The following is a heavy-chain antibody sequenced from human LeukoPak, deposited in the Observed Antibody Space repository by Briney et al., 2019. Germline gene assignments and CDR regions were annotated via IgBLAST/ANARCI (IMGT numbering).Heavy chain of an antibody. Sequence: GGSLRLSCAASGFTFSSYGMHWVRQAPGKGLEWVAVIRYDGTNKYYADSVKGRFTISRDNSKNTLYLQMNSLRAEDTAVYYCARDYYDSSGYRADAFDIWGQGTMVIVSS. V-gene: IGHV3-33*01. CDR2: IRYDGTNK. CDR1: GFTFSSYG. J-gene: IGHJ3*02. CDR3: ARDYYDSSGYRADAFDI. D-gene: IGHD3-22*01.